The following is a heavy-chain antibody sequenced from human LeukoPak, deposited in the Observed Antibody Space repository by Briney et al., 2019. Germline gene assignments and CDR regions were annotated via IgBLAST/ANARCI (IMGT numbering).Heavy chain of an antibody. Sequence: PSETLSLTCTVSGGSISSYYWSWIRQPPGKGLEWIGYIYYSGSTNYNPSLKSRVTISVDTSKNQFPLKLSSVTAADTAVYYCARGSSGYYKHAFDIWGQGTMVTVSS. D-gene: IGHD3-22*01. CDR2: IYYSGST. V-gene: IGHV4-59*01. J-gene: IGHJ3*02. CDR3: ARGSSGYYKHAFDI. CDR1: GGSISSYY.